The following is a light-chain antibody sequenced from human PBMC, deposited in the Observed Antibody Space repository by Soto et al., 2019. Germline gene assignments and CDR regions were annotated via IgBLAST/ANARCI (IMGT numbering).Light chain of an antibody. J-gene: IGKJ1*01. Sequence: DIQMTQSPSTLSASVGDRVTITCRASQSISNWLAWYQQKPGKAPKLLIYKASSLESGVPSRFXXSGSGXXXXXXXXXLQPDDFATYYCQQYNNYWTFGQGTKVEIK. CDR2: KAS. V-gene: IGKV1-5*03. CDR1: QSISNW. CDR3: QQYNNYWT.